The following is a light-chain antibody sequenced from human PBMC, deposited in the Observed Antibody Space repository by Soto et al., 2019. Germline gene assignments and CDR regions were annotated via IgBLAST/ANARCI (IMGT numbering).Light chain of an antibody. J-gene: IGKJ1*01. V-gene: IGKV3-20*01. CDR1: QTVTSAY. CDR3: QQYSESPRT. CDR2: AAS. Sequence: ESVLTQAPATLSLSPGERATLSCRASQTVTSAYMAWYQQTPGQAPSLLIYAASTGAVGIPDRFSASGSGTDFTLTISRLEHEDFAVYYCQQYSESPRTFGQGTKVDIK.